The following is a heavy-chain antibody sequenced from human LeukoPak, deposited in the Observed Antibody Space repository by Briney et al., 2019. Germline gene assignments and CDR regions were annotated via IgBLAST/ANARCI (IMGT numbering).Heavy chain of an antibody. CDR3: VKEAYYGWGSSPTFYFDY. J-gene: IGHJ4*02. V-gene: IGHV3-30*18. CDR2: ISYDKTTQ. D-gene: IGHD3-10*01. Sequence: QPGGSLRLSCVASGIAFSSYGMHWVRQAPGEGLEWVALISYDKTTQNYADSVKGRFTVSRDNSRNTVFLQMNRLRPEDTAVYYCVKEAYYGWGSSPTFYFDYWGQGTRVTVSS. CDR1: GIAFSSYG.